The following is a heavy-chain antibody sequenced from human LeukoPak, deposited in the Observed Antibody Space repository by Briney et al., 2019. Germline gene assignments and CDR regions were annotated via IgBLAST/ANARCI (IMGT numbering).Heavy chain of an antibody. V-gene: IGHV4-4*02. D-gene: IGHD3-9*01. J-gene: IGHJ3*02. Sequence: SGTLSLTCAVSGGSISSSNWWSWVRQPPGKGLEWIGEIYHSGSTNYNPSLKSRVTISVDKSKNQFSLKLSSVTAADTAVYYCARESPDTLTGYYAFDIWGQGTMVTVSS. CDR3: ARESPDTLTGYYAFDI. CDR1: GGSISSSNW. CDR2: IYHSGST.